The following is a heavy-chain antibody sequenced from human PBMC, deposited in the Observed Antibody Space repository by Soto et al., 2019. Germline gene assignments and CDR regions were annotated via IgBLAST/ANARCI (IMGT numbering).Heavy chain of an antibody. D-gene: IGHD5-18*01. CDR1: GFTFDDYA. CDR2: ISGSGGST. V-gene: IGHV3-23*01. J-gene: IGHJ4*02. Sequence: GGSLRLSCAASGFTFDDYAMHWVRQAPGKGLEWVSAISGSGGSTYYADSVKGRFTISRDNSKNTLYLQMNSLRAEDTAVYYCAKDLKLWFPDYWGQGTLVTVSS. CDR3: AKDLKLWFPDY.